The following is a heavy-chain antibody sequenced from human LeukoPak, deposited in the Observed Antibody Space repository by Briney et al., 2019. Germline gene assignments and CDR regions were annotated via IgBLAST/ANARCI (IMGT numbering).Heavy chain of an antibody. CDR2: IYTSGST. Sequence: PSETLSLTCTVSGGSISSGSYYWSWIRQPAGKGLEWIGRIYTSGSTNYNPSLKSRVTISVDTSKNQFSLKLSSVTAADTAVYYCARDRGYSYGLGVWGQGTTVTVSS. D-gene: IGHD5-18*01. CDR1: GGSISSGSYY. V-gene: IGHV4-61*02. J-gene: IGHJ6*02. CDR3: ARDRGYSYGLGV.